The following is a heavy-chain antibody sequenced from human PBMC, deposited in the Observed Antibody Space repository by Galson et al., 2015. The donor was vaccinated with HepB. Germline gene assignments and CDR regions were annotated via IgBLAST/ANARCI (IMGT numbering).Heavy chain of an antibody. V-gene: IGHV5-10-1*01. CDR2: IDPSDSYT. CDR3: ARHPHPNRKDDYVWGSYRDY. CDR1: GSSFTSYW. D-gene: IGHD3-16*02. J-gene: IGHJ4*02. Sequence: QSGAEVTKPGESLRISCKGSGSSFTSYWISWVRQMPGKGLEWMGRIDPSDSYTNYSPSFQGHVTISADKSLSTAYLQWSSLKASDTAMYYCARHPHPNRKDDYVWGSYRDYWGQGTLVTVSS.